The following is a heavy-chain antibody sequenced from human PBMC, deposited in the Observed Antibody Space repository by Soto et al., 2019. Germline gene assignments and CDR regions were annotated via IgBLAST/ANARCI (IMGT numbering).Heavy chain of an antibody. Sequence: GASVKVSCKASGGTFSSYTISWVRQAPGQGLEWMGWINPNSGGTNYAQKFQGWVTMTRDTSISTAYMELSRLRSDDTAVYYCARGTFATYYYGSGSYYNPADYGMDVWGQGTTVTVSS. CDR3: ARGTFATYYYGSGSYYNPADYGMDV. D-gene: IGHD3-10*01. CDR1: GGTFSSYT. V-gene: IGHV1-2*04. CDR2: INPNSGGT. J-gene: IGHJ6*02.